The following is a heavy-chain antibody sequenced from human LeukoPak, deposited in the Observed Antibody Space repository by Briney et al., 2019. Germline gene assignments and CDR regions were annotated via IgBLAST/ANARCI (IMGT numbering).Heavy chain of an antibody. CDR3: ARHSWTGHDAFDI. CDR1: GGSFSGYY. CDR2: INRSGST. D-gene: IGHD3/OR15-3a*01. Sequence: SETLSLTCAVYGGSFSGYYWSWIRQPPGKGLEWIGEINRSGSTNYNPSLKSRVTISVDTSKNQFSLKLSSVTAADTAVYYCARHSWTGHDAFDIWGQGTMVTVSS. V-gene: IGHV4-34*01. J-gene: IGHJ3*02.